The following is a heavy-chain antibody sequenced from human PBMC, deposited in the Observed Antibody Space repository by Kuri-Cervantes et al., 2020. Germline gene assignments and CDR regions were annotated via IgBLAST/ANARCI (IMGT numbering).Heavy chain of an antibody. CDR3: ARENEYEQWLADY. CDR1: GGSISSSSYY. J-gene: IGHJ4*02. Sequence: ETLSLTCTVSGGSISSSSYYWGWVRQAPGKGLEWVANIKQDGSEKYYVDSVKGRFTISRDNAKNSLYLQMNSLRAEDTAVYYCARENEYEQWLADYWGQGTLVTVSS. D-gene: IGHD6-19*01. CDR2: IKQDGSEK. V-gene: IGHV3-7*01.